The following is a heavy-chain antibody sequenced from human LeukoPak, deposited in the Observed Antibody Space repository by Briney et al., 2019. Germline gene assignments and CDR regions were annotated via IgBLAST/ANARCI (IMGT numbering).Heavy chain of an antibody. CDR1: GFTFDDYA. D-gene: IGHD5-12*01. CDR3: AKGYSGYGYSEGGIDFDY. CDR2: ISWDGGST. Sequence: PGGSLRLSCAASGFTFDDYAMHWVRQAPGKGLEWVSLISWDGGSTYYADSVKGRFTISRDNSKNSLYLQMNSLRAEDTALYYCAKGYSGYGYSEGGIDFDYWGQGTLVTVSS. V-gene: IGHV3-43D*04. J-gene: IGHJ4*02.